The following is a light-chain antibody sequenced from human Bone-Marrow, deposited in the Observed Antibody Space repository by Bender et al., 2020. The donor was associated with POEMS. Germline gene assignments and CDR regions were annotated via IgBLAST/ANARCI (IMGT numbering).Light chain of an antibody. CDR2: DVS. Sequence: QSALTQPASVSGSPGQSITFSCTGTSSDVEGSHYVSWYQQHPGKAPQLIIFDVSNRPSGVSKRFSGSKSGNTASLTISGLQPGDEADYYCSSYTDSSTLDVVFGGGTKLTVL. CDR1: SSDVEGSHY. V-gene: IGLV2-14*01. J-gene: IGLJ2*01. CDR3: SSYTDSSTLDVV.